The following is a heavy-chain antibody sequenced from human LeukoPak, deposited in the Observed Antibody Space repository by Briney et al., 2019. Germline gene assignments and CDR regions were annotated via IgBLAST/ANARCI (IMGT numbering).Heavy chain of an antibody. CDR3: ARVVESYYYDSSGSGPRGRYYYYYMDV. D-gene: IGHD3-22*01. CDR1: GFTFSSYS. V-gene: IGHV3-21*01. CDR2: ISSSSSYI. J-gene: IGHJ6*03. Sequence: PGGSLRLSCAASGFTFSSYSMNWVRQAPGKGLEWVSSISSSSSYIYYADSVKGRFTISRDNAKNSLYLQMNSLRAEDTAVYYCARVVESYYYDSSGSGPRGRYYYYYMDVWGKGTTVTVSS.